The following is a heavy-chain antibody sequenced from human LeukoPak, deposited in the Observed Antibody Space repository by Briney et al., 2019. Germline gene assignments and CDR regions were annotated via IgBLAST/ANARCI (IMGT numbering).Heavy chain of an antibody. D-gene: IGHD1-26*01. CDR2: IWYGGSNK. CDR1: GFTFSSYG. V-gene: IGHV3-30*02. J-gene: IGHJ3*02. CDR3: AKEEGGSSDDAFDI. Sequence: GGSLRLSCAASGFTFSSYGMHWVHQAPGKGLEWVAVIWYGGSNKYYADSVKGRFTISRDNSKNTLYLQMNSLRAEDTAVYYCAKEEGGSSDDAFDIWGQGTMVTVSS.